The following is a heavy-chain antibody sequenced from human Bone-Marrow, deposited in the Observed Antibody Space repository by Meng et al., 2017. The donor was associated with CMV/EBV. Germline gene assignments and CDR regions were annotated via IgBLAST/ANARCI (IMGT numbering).Heavy chain of an antibody. CDR1: GYTFIDQY. CDR3: ARGLNSGTSHH. CDR2: IDPNTGDT. D-gene: IGHD1-26*01. J-gene: IGHJ5*02. V-gene: IGHV1-2*04. Sequence: ASVKVSCKASGYTFIDQYIHWVRQAPGQGLEWMGGIDPNTGDTYYAQKFQRWVSIIADTSVSTAYMELSRLTSGDTAVYYCARGLNSGTSHHWGQGTLVTVSS.